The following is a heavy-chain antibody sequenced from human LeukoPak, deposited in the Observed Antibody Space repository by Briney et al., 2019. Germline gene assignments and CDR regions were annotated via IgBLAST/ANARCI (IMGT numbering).Heavy chain of an antibody. CDR1: GYTFTGYY. CDR2: INPNSGGT. CDR3: AREVDCSSTSCALDY. D-gene: IGHD2-2*01. Sequence: GASVKVSCKASGYTFTGYYMHWVRQAPGQGLEWMGWINPNSGGTNYAQKFQGRVTMTRDTSISTAYMELSRLRSDDTAVYYCAREVDCSSTSCALDYWGQGTTVTVSS. J-gene: IGHJ4*03. V-gene: IGHV1-2*02.